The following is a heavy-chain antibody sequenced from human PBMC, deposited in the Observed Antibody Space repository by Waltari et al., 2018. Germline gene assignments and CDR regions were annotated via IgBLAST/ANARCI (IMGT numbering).Heavy chain of an antibody. CDR3: ARGDSYTP. V-gene: IGHV5-10-1*03. CDR1: GSSFTSYW. CDR2: IDPSDSYT. Sequence: DVQLVQSGAEVKTPGESLRISCKASGSSFTSYWINWVRQMPGKGLEWMGRIDPSDSYTNYSPSVQGHVTISADKSISTVYLQWSSLKASDTAMYYCARGDSYTPWGGGTLVTVSS. J-gene: IGHJ5*02. D-gene: IGHD2-21*02.